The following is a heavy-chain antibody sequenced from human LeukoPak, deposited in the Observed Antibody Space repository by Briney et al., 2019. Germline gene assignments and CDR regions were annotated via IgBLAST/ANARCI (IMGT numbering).Heavy chain of an antibody. J-gene: IGHJ1*01. Sequence: GRSLRLSCAASGVTFSTYDMKWVRQAPGKGLEWVAVISYDGSDKFYADSVKGRFTISRDNSRNTLFLQMNSLRAEDTAVYFCAGTVRHYSDSGGQLHHWGQGTLVTVSS. CDR1: GVTFSTYD. V-gene: IGHV3-30*01. CDR3: AGTVRHYSDSGGQLHH. D-gene: IGHD3-22*01. CDR2: ISYDGSDK.